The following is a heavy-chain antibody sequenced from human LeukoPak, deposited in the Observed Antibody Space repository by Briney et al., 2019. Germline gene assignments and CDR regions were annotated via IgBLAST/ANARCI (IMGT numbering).Heavy chain of an antibody. CDR1: GFTFSSYW. CDR3: AKDHRDYDFWSGYLDY. J-gene: IGHJ4*02. V-gene: IGHV3-7*01. D-gene: IGHD3-3*01. Sequence: AGGSLRLSCAASGFTFSSYWMSWVRQAPGKRLEWVANIKQDGSEKYYVDSVKGRFTISRDNAKNSLYLQMNSLRAEDTAVYYCAKDHRDYDFWSGYLDYWGQGTLVTVSS. CDR2: IKQDGSEK.